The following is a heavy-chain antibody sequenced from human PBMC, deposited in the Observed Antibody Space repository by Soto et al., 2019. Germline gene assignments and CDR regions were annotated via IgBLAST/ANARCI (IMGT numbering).Heavy chain of an antibody. CDR3: ATEGYCTNGVCHIDY. J-gene: IGHJ4*02. Sequence: QVQLVQSGAEVKKPGSSVKVSCKASGGTFSSYAISWVRQAPGQGLEWMGGIIPIFGTANYAQKFQGRVTITADESTSKAYRELGSLRSEGTAVYYCATEGYCTNGVCHIDYWGQGTLGTVSS. V-gene: IGHV1-69*01. CDR2: IIPIFGTA. CDR1: GGTFSSYA. D-gene: IGHD2-8*01.